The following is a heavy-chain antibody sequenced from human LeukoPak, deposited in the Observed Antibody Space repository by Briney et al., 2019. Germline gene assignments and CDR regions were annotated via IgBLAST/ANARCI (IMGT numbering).Heavy chain of an antibody. J-gene: IGHJ6*03. D-gene: IGHD6-19*01. CDR3: ARGHDSSGWYYYYYYMDV. Sequence: SQTLSLTCAVSGGSISSGGYSWSWIRQPPGKGLEWIGYIYHSGSTYYNPSLKSRVTISVDRSKNQFSLKLSSVTAADTAVYYCARGHDSSGWYYYYYYMDVWGKGTTVTVSS. CDR2: IYHSGST. V-gene: IGHV4-30-2*01. CDR1: GGSISSGGYS.